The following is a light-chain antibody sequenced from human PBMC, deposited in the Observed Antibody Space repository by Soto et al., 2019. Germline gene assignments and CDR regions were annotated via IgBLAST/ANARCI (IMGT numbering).Light chain of an antibody. CDR3: QQYHNWWT. Sequence: IEMTQSASTLSVSPGERATLSCRASQSVSSNLVWYQQKPGQAPRLLIYGASTRVTGIPARFSGSGSGTEFTLTISSLKSEDFAVYYCQQYHNWWTFGQGTKVDIK. J-gene: IGKJ1*01. CDR1: QSVSSN. V-gene: IGKV3-15*01. CDR2: GAS.